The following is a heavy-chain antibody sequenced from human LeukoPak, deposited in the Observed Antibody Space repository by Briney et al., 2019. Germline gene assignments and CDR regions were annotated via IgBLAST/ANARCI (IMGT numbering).Heavy chain of an antibody. V-gene: IGHV3-20*04. CDR2: INWNGGST. J-gene: IGHJ4*02. D-gene: IGHD2-2*01. Sequence: GGSLRLSCAASGFTFDDYGMSWVRQPPGKGLEWVSGINWNGGSTDYADSVKGRFTISRDNSKNTLYLQMNSLRAEDTALYYCAKAPRVPAALTWGQGTLVTVSS. CDR3: AKAPRVPAALT. CDR1: GFTFDDYG.